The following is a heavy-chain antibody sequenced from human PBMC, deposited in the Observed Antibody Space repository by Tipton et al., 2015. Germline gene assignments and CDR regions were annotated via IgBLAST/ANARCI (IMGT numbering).Heavy chain of an antibody. CDR1: GASISSTSYY. CDR3: ARHRGVGGLADY. V-gene: IGHV4-61*05. J-gene: IGHJ4*02. CDR2: IYYTGNT. D-gene: IGHD3-10*01. Sequence: TLSLTCTVSGASISSTSYYWGWIRQPPGKGLEWIGYIYYTGNTNYHASLRSRVTISLDTSKKQFSLMLTSVTAADTAVYYCARHRGVGGLADYWGRGTLVTVSS.